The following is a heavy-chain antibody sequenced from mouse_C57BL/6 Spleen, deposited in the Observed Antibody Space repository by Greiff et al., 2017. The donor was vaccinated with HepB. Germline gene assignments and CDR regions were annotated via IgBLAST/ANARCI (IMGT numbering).Heavy chain of an antibody. D-gene: IGHD4-1*01. Sequence: QVQLKQPGAELVRPGSSVKLSCKASGYTFTSYWMHWVKQRPIQGLEWIGNIDPSDSETHYNQKFKDKATLTVDKSSSTAYMQLSSLTSEDSAVYYCASGGAGTAYCGQGTLVTVSA. J-gene: IGHJ3*01. V-gene: IGHV1-52*01. CDR1: GYTFTSYW. CDR3: ASGGAGTAY. CDR2: IDPSDSET.